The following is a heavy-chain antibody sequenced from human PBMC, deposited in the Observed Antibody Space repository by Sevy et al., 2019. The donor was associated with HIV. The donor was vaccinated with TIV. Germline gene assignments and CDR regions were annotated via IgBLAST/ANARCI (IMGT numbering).Heavy chain of an antibody. J-gene: IGHJ3*02. CDR3: VREITTAPRTLSSFDI. D-gene: IGHD1-1*01. CDR2: INPGNGDT. Sequence: ASVKVSCKSTGYIFTDYNIHWVRQAPGQGLEWMGLINPGNGDTIYVQTFRGRVSVTSDTSMSTAYMELSGLTSDDTAMYYCVREITTAPRTLSSFDIWGQGTMVTVSS. V-gene: IGHV1-2*06. CDR1: GYIFTDYN.